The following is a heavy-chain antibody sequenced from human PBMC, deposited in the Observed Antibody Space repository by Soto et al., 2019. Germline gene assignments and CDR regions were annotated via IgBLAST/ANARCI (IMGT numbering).Heavy chain of an antibody. D-gene: IGHD2-8*01. CDR2: LSTSGRT. J-gene: IGHJ2*01. CDR1: GDAIFNSY. V-gene: IGHV4-4*07. CDR3: ARGMGRYFDL. Sequence: PSETLSLTCTVSGDAIFNSYCILIRQPAGKGLESIGRLSTSGRTNYSPSLQSRVTMSLDTSKNRFSLRLTSVSAADTAVYFCARGMGRYFDLWGSGTLVTVSS.